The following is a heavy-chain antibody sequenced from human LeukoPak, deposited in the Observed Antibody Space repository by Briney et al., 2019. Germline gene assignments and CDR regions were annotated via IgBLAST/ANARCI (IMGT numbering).Heavy chain of an antibody. J-gene: IGHJ4*02. CDR2: ISAYNGNT. D-gene: IGHD2-21*02. CDR3: AVNCGGDCY. CDR1: GYTFTSYG. V-gene: IGHV1-18*01. Sequence: ASVKVSCKASGYTFTSYGISWVRQAPGQGLEWMGWISAYNGNTNYAQKLQGRVTMTTDTSTSTVYMELRSLRSDDTAVYYCAVNCGGDCYWGQGTLVTVSS.